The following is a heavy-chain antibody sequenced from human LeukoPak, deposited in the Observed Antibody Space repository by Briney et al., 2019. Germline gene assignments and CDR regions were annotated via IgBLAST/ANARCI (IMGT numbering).Heavy chain of an antibody. CDR2: IYHSGST. V-gene: IGHV4-30-2*01. CDR3: ARVSEYSYGYFDY. Sequence: PSETLSLTCAVSGGSISSGGYSWSWIRQPPGKGLEWIGYIYHSGSTYYNPSLKSRVTISVDRSKNQFSLKLSSVTAADMAVYYCARVSEYSYGYFDYWGQGTLVTVSS. D-gene: IGHD5-18*01. J-gene: IGHJ4*02. CDR1: GGSISSGGYS.